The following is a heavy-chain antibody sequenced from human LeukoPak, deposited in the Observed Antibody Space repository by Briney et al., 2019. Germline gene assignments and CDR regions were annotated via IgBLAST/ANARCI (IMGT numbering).Heavy chain of an antibody. V-gene: IGHV4-39*01. J-gene: IGHJ4*02. D-gene: IGHD2-2*01. CDR1: GGSISSSSYY. Sequence: PSETLSLTCTVSGGSISSSSYYWGWIRQPPGKGLEWIGSIYYSGSTYYNPSLKSRVTISVDTSKNQFSLKLSSVTAADTAVYYYATTGRWGYCSSTSCPLFDYWGQGTLVTVSS. CDR2: IYYSGST. CDR3: ATTGRWGYCSSTSCPLFDY.